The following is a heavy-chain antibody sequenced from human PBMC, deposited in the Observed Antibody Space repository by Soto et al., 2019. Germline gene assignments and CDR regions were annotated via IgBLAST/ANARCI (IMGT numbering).Heavy chain of an antibody. J-gene: IGHJ6*02. Sequence: SVKASCKASGGTFSSYAISWVRQAPGQGLEWMGGIIPIFGTANYAQKFQGRVTITADESTSTAYMELSSLRSEDTAVYYCAGTGYSSSWYPQAGGYYYYGMDVWGQGTTVTVSS. CDR1: GGTFSSYA. CDR3: AGTGYSSSWYPQAGGYYYYGMDV. V-gene: IGHV1-69*13. CDR2: IIPIFGTA. D-gene: IGHD6-13*01.